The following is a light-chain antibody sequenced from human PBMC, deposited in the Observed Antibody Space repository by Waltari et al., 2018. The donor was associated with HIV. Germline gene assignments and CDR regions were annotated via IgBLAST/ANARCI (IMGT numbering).Light chain of an antibody. J-gene: IGLJ2*01. CDR3: CSFGGSDTSVL. Sequence: QSALTQPRYVSGSLGQSVTIPGTVTSSDFGAYNYVSCYQQHPAKAPQLIIYDVSQRPSGITDRFSGSKSGNTASLAISGLQTDDEADYFCCSFGGSDTSVLFGGGTTLTVL. CDR1: SSDFGAYNY. CDR2: DVS. V-gene: IGLV2-11*01.